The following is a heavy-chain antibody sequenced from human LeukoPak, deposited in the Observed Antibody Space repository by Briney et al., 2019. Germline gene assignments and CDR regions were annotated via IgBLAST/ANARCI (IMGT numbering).Heavy chain of an antibody. J-gene: IGHJ4*02. CDR1: GGSFSGYY. Sequence: SETLSLTCAVYGGSFSGYYWSWIRQPPGKGLEWIGEINHSGSTNYNTSLKSRVTISVDTSKNQFSLKLSSVTAAAKHFFFRPKPPYDILTGYYEDYWGQGTLVTVSS. V-gene: IGHV4-34*01. CDR2: INHSGST. D-gene: IGHD3-9*01. CDR3: PKPPYDILTGYYEDY.